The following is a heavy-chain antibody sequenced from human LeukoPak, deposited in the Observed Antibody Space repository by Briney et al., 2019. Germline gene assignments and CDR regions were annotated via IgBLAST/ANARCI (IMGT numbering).Heavy chain of an antibody. CDR1: GFTFSSYW. D-gene: IGHD3-22*01. V-gene: IGHV3-74*01. CDR3: ARVLYYYDSSGYDYEYYFDY. CDR2: INSDGSNT. J-gene: IGHJ4*02. Sequence: GGPLRLSCAASGFTFSSYWVHWVRQAPGKGLVCVSRINSDGSNTSYADSVKGRFTIPRDNAKNTLYLQMNSLRAEDTAVYYCARVLYYYDSSGYDYEYYFDYWGQGTLVTVSS.